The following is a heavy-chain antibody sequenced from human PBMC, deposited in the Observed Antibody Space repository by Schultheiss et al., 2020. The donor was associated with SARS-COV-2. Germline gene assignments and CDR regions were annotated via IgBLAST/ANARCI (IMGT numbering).Heavy chain of an antibody. V-gene: IGHV3-30*01. Sequence: GGSLRLSCAASGFTFSSYAMHWVRQAPGKGLEWVAVISYDGSDKYYADSVKGRFTISRDNSKNTLYLQMNSLRAEDTAVYYCARDNEGGSPLYSSSGTLDWHSSPPNYWGQGTLVTVSS. D-gene: IGHD6-19*01. J-gene: IGHJ4*02. CDR1: GFTFSSYA. CDR3: ARDNEGGSPLYSSSGTLDWHSSPPNY. CDR2: ISYDGSDK.